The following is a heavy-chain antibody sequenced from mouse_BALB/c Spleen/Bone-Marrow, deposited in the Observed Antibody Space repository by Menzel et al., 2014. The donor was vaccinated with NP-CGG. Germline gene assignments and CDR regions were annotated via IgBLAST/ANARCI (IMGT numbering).Heavy chain of an antibody. V-gene: IGHV5-6-3*01. Sequence: EVQLVESGGGLVQPGGSLKLSCAASGFTFSSYGMSWVRQTPDKRLELVATLNSNGGSTYYPDSVKGRFTISRDNAKNTLYLQMSSLKSEDTAMYYCARVSYYAMDYWGQGTSVTVSS. J-gene: IGHJ4*01. CDR1: GFTFSSYG. CDR2: LNSNGGST. CDR3: ARVSYYAMDY.